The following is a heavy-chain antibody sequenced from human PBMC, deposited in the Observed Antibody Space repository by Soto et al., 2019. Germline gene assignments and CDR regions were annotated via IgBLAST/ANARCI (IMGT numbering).Heavy chain of an antibody. Sequence: GGSLRLSCAASGFSFSNYAMHWVRQAPGKGLEWVANIKGDGSEENYVDSLKGRFTISRDNARNSLYLQMNSLRAEDTAVYYCASWLKTSGWYVLLEGSFDYWGQGTLVTVSS. V-gene: IGHV3-7*01. CDR1: GFSFSNYA. J-gene: IGHJ4*02. CDR2: IKGDGSEE. D-gene: IGHD6-19*01. CDR3: ASWLKTSGWYVLLEGSFDY.